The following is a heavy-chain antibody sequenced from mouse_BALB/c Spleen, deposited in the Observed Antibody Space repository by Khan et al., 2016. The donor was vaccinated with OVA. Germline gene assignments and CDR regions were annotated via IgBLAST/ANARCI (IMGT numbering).Heavy chain of an antibody. V-gene: IGHV1-4*01. Sequence: QVQLQQSGTELARPGASVKMSCKASGYTFTSYTIHWVKQRPGQGLDWIGYIHPNSGYTTYNQKFKGKSTLTADKSSSTAYIQQSSLTSEDSAVYYCARDFHYYGSRGAMDYWGQGTSVTVSS. J-gene: IGHJ4*01. CDR3: ARDFHYYGSRGAMDY. CDR1: GYTFTSYT. CDR2: IHPNSGYT. D-gene: IGHD1-1*01.